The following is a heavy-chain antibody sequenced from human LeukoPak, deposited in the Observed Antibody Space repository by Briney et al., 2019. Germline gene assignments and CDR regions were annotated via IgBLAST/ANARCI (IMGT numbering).Heavy chain of an antibody. D-gene: IGHD6-25*01. J-gene: IGHJ4*02. Sequence: ASVKVSCKASGYTFTGYYMHWVRQAPGQGLEWMGWINPNSGGTNYVQKFQGRVTMTRDTSISTAYMELSRLRSDDTAVYYCARDPAALTPRYYFDYWGQGTLVTVSS. CDR2: INPNSGGT. CDR3: ARDPAALTPRYYFDY. CDR1: GYTFTGYY. V-gene: IGHV1-2*02.